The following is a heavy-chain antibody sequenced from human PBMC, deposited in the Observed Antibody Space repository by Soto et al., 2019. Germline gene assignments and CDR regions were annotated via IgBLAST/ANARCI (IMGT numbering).Heavy chain of an antibody. D-gene: IGHD3-3*01. CDR3: ARAPHFWSGYCGGYGMDV. V-gene: IGHV1-2*04. J-gene: IGHJ6*02. CDR1: GYTFTGYY. CDR2: INTNSGGT. Sequence: QVQLVQYGAEVKKPGASVKVSCKASGYTFTGYYMHWVRQAPGQGLEWMGWINTNSGGTNYAQKFQSWVTMTRDTSISTACMELSRLRSDDTAVYYCARAPHFWSGYCGGYGMDVWGQGTTVTVSS.